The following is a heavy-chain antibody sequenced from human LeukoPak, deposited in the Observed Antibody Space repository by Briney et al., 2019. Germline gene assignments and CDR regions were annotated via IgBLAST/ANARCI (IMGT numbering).Heavy chain of an antibody. CDR3: AKLGHDIVVVPAAPGDY. CDR2: ISGSGGST. J-gene: IGHJ4*02. CDR1: GFTFSRYA. Sequence: GGSLRLSCAASGFTFSRYAMSWVRQAPGKGLEWVSAISGSGGSTYYADSVKGRFTISRDNSKNTLYLQMNSLRAEDTAVYYCAKLGHDIVVVPAAPGDYWGQGTLVTVSS. D-gene: IGHD2-2*01. V-gene: IGHV3-23*01.